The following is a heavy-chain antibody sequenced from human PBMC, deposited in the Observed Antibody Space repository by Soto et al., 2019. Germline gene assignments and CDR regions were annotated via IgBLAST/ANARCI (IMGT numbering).Heavy chain of an antibody. Sequence: LRLSCAASGFTFRSFTMNWVRQAPGKGLEWVSTISSNSAYIYYTDALRGRFTISRDNAKNPLHLQMNSLRAEDTAVYYCTRDASRDSSARGWFDPWGPGTLVTAPQ. V-gene: IGHV3-21*01. J-gene: IGHJ5*02. CDR1: GFTFRSFT. CDR3: TRDASRDSSARGWFDP. D-gene: IGHD6-13*01. CDR2: ISSNSAYI.